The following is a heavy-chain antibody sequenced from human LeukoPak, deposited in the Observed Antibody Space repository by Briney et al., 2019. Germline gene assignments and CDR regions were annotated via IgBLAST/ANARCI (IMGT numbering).Heavy chain of an antibody. Sequence: NAGGSLRLSCAASGFTFSDYYMRWLRQARGKGGEWVSYISRSGSNIYYADSVKGRFTIDRDNAKNSMYLQMNSLRAEDTAVYYCARISAAAGIFDPWGQGTLVTVSS. CDR3: ARISAAAGIFDP. V-gene: IGHV3-11*01. D-gene: IGHD6-13*01. J-gene: IGHJ5*02. CDR1: GFTFSDYY. CDR2: ISRSGSNI.